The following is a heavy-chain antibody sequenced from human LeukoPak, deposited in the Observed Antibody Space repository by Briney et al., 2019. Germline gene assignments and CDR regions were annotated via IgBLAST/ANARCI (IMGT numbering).Heavy chain of an antibody. J-gene: IGHJ6*03. CDR1: GYTLTELS. V-gene: IGHV1-8*01. Sequence: ASVKVSCKVSGYTLTELSMHWVRQAPGKGLEWMASMNPNNGNTAYARKFQGRVTMTRDTSIGTAYLELSALRSEDTAVYYCARLHWESGGIYFYYYMDVWGKGTTVTVSS. D-gene: IGHD3-16*01. CDR3: ARLHWESGGIYFYYYMDV. CDR2: MNPNNGNT.